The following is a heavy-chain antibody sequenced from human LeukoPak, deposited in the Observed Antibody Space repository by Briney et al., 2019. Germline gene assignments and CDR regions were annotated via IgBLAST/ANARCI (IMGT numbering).Heavy chain of an antibody. Sequence: QPGGSLRLSCLASGFNFSNYAIHWVRQAPGKGLEYVSAITTDGVSTFYADSVKGRFTISRDNSKNTLSLQMSSLRPEDTAVYYCVRASGIVGSTMYFDSWGQGTLVTVSS. CDR1: GFNFSNYA. CDR2: ITTDGVST. D-gene: IGHD1-26*01. CDR3: VRASGIVGSTMYFDS. V-gene: IGHV3-64D*09. J-gene: IGHJ4*02.